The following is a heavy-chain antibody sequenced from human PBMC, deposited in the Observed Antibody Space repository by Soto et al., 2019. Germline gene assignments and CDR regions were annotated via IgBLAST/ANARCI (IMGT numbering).Heavy chain of an antibody. D-gene: IGHD3-16*01. J-gene: IGHJ6*02. CDR1: GFTFSGYA. CDR2: ISYDGSNK. V-gene: IGHV3-30-3*01. Sequence: GGSLRLSCAASGFTFSGYALHWVRQAPGKGLEWVAVISYDGSNKYYADSVKGRFTISRDNSKNTLYLQMNSLRVEDTAGYYWARGGGGYHYYGMDVWGQGTTVTVSS. CDR3: ARGGGGYHYYGMDV.